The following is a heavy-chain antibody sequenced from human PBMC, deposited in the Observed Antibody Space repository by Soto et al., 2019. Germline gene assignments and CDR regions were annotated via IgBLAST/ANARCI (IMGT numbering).Heavy chain of an antibody. CDR3: ARGQRFSDSFDP. V-gene: IGHV4-4*07. CDR1: GGAISGYY. D-gene: IGHD3-3*01. CDR2: IYSSGGT. J-gene: IGHJ5*02. Sequence: SETLSLTCTVSGGAISGYYWTWIRQSAGKGLEWIGRIYSSGGTKYNTSLQSRVTMSLDTSKNQFSLRLTSVTAADTAVYYCARGQRFSDSFDPWGQGTLVTVSS.